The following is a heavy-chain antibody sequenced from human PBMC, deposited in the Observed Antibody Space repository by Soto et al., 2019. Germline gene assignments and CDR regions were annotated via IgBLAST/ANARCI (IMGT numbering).Heavy chain of an antibody. J-gene: IGHJ6*02. CDR1: GGTFSSYA. Sequence: SVKVSCKASGGTFSSYAISWVRQAPGQGLEWMGGIIPIFGTANYAQKFQGRVTITADKSTSTAYMELSSLRSEDTAVYYCARRPGYSSSWGYYYYGMDVWGQGTTITVSS. V-gene: IGHV1-69*06. D-gene: IGHD6-13*01. CDR3: ARRPGYSSSWGYYYYGMDV. CDR2: IIPIFGTA.